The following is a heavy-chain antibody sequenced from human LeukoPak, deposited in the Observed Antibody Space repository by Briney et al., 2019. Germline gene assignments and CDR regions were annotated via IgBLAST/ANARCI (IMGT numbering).Heavy chain of an antibody. CDR2: IIPIFGTA. V-gene: IGHV1-69*13. CDR1: GGTFSSYA. CDR3: ARTTMTTVVTYFDY. D-gene: IGHD4-23*01. J-gene: IGHJ4*02. Sequence: GASVKVSCKASGGTFSSYAISWVRQAPGQGLEWMGGIIPIFGTANYAQKFQGRVTITADESTSTAYMELSSLRSGDTAVYYCARTTMTTVVTYFDYWGQGTLVTVSS.